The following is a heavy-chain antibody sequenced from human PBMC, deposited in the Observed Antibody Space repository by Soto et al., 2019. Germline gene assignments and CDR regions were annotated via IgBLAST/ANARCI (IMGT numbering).Heavy chain of an antibody. Sequence: SETLSLTCAVYGGSFSGYYWSWIRQPPGKGLEWIGEINHSGSTNYNPSLKSRVTISVDTSKNQFSLKLSSVTAADTAVYYCARREALGYCSGGSCQRGSYYFHSWGQGTLVTASS. CDR2: INHSGST. CDR1: GGSFSGYY. V-gene: IGHV4-34*01. D-gene: IGHD2-15*01. J-gene: IGHJ4*02. CDR3: ARREALGYCSGGSCQRGSYYFHS.